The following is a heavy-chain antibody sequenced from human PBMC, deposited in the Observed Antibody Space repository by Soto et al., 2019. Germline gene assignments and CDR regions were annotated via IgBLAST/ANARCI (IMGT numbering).Heavy chain of an antibody. D-gene: IGHD4-17*01. CDR3: ARDKNDYGDYVSPYYYYGMDV. CDR2: IYYNGST. J-gene: IGHJ6*02. Sequence: LSLTCTVSGGSISSGGYYWSWIRQHPGKGLEWIGYIYYNGSTYYNPSLKSRVTISVDTSKNQFSLKLSSVTAADTAVYYCARDKNDYGDYVSPYYYYGMDVWGQGTTVTVSS. V-gene: IGHV4-31*03. CDR1: GGSISSGGYY.